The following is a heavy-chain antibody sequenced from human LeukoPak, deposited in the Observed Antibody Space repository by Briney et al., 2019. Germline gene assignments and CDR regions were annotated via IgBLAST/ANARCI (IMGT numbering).Heavy chain of an antibody. D-gene: IGHD5-18*01. CDR1: GFTFSSYE. Sequence: GGSLRLSCAASGFTFSSYEMNWVRQAPGKGLEWVSYISSSGSTIYYADSVKGRFTISRDNAKNSLYLQMNSPRAEDTAVYYCARLQLWSNYYFDYWGQGTLVTVSS. CDR3: ARLQLWSNYYFDY. CDR2: ISSSGSTI. J-gene: IGHJ4*02. V-gene: IGHV3-48*03.